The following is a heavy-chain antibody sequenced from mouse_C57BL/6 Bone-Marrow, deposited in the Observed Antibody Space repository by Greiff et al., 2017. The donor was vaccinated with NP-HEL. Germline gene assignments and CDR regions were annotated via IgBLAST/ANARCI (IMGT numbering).Heavy chain of an antibody. D-gene: IGHD3-2*02. CDR2: ISSGGSYT. J-gene: IGHJ2*01. Sequence: EVKLVESGGDLVKPGGSLKLSCAASGFTFSSYGMSWVRQTPDKRLEWVATISSGGSYTYYPDSVKGRFTISRDNAKNTLYLQMSSLKSEDTAMYYCATAQATSVDYWGQGTTLTVSS. CDR3: ATAQATSVDY. V-gene: IGHV5-6*01. CDR1: GFTFSSYG.